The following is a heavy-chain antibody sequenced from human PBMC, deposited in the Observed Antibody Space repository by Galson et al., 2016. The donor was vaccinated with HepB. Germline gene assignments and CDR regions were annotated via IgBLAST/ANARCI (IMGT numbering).Heavy chain of an antibody. CDR2: IYYSGST. D-gene: IGHD2-21*02. Sequence: SETLSLTCSVSGGSISSYYWSWIRQPPGKGLEWIGYIYYSGSTDYNPSLKSRVTILLDTSKNQFSLKLNSVTAADTAVYYCARSYCGGDCHDAFDIWGQGRMVTVSS. V-gene: IGHV4-59*01. CDR1: GGSISSYY. J-gene: IGHJ3*02. CDR3: ARSYCGGDCHDAFDI.